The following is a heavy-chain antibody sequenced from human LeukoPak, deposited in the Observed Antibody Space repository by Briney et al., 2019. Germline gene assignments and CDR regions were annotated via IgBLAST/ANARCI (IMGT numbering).Heavy chain of an antibody. CDR2: ISYDGSNK. Sequence: PGGSLRLSCAASGFTFSSYAMHWVRQAPGKGLEWVAVISYDGSNKYYADSVKGRFTISRDNAKNSLYLQMNSLTAEDTAVYYCARKRYSSSWRTEVCFDPWGQGTLVTVFS. J-gene: IGHJ5*02. D-gene: IGHD6-13*01. V-gene: IGHV3-30-3*01. CDR3: ARKRYSSSWRTEVCFDP. CDR1: GFTFSSYA.